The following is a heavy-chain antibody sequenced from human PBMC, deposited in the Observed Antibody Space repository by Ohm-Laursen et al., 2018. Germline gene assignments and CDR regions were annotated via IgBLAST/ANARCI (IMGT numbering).Heavy chain of an antibody. CDR3: AKDPARTTIIPNWFDP. Sequence: SVKGRFTISRDNSKNTLYLQMSNLRAEDTAVYYCAKDPARTTIIPNWFDPWGQGTLVTVSS. V-gene: IGHV3-23*01. D-gene: IGHD4-17*01. J-gene: IGHJ5*02.